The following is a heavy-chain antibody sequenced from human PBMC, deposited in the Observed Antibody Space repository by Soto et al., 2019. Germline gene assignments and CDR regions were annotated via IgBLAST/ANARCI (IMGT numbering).Heavy chain of an antibody. D-gene: IGHD3-22*01. CDR3: ARGDGDYYDGSGYLGRH. CDR2: IRSDGSGT. J-gene: IGHJ4*02. Sequence: GGSLRLSCAASGFTFSSYWMHWVRQAPGKGLVWVARIRSDGSGTIYADSVKGRLTISRDNARNTLYLQMNSLRAEDTAVYFCARGDGDYYDGSGYLGRHWGQGTLVTVSS. CDR1: GFTFSSYW. V-gene: IGHV3-74*01.